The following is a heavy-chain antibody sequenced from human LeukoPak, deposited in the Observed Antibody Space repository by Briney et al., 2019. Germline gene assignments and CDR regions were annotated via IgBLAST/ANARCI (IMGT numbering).Heavy chain of an antibody. CDR3: TRGSSGSYYGFYFDY. V-gene: IGHV4-4*07. CDR1: GGSISSYY. D-gene: IGHD1-26*01. CDR2: MYTSGST. J-gene: IGHJ4*02. Sequence: SETLSLTCTVSGGSISSYYWSWIRQPAGKGLEWIGRMYTSGSTNYNPSLKSRVTISVDTSKNQFSLKLSSVTAADTAVYYCTRGSSGSYYGFYFDYWGQGTLVTVSS.